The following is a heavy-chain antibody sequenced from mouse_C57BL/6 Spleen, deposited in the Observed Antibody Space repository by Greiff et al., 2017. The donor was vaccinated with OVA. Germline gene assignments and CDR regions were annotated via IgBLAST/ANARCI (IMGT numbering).Heavy chain of an antibody. CDR1: GYAFSSYW. Sequence: VKLMESGAELVKPGASVKISCKASGYAFSSYWMNWVKQRPGKGLEWIGQIYPGDGDTNYNGKFKGKATLTADKSSSTAYMQLSSLTSEDSAVYFCARSQLTGYFDYWGQGTTLTVSS. J-gene: IGHJ2*01. V-gene: IGHV1-80*01. D-gene: IGHD4-1*01. CDR3: ARSQLTGYFDY. CDR2: IYPGDGDT.